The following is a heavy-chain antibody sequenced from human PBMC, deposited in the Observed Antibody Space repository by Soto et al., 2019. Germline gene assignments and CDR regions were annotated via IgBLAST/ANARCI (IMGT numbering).Heavy chain of an antibody. CDR2: ISGSGVST. CDR1: GFTFSDSA. V-gene: IGHV3-23*01. CDR3: VKRPLYSENDGFPD. D-gene: IGHD2-2*03. Sequence: GGSLRLSCAASGFTFSDSAMTWVRQAPGKGLEWVSVISGSGVSTYYADSVRGRFTISRDNYQNMVYLQMNSLRPEDTALYYCVKRPLYSENDGFPDWGQGTQVTVSS. J-gene: IGHJ4*02.